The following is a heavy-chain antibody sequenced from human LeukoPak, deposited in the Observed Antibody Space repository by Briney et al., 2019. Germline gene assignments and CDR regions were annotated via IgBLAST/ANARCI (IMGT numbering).Heavy chain of an antibody. D-gene: IGHD2-15*01. CDR2: ISYDGSNK. V-gene: IGHV3-30-3*01. CDR1: GFTFSSYA. J-gene: IGHJ6*02. CDR3: ARDPCGGSCAPDGNDYYYYGMDV. Sequence: GRSMRLSCAASGFTFSSYAMHWVRQAQGKGLEWVAVISYDGSNKYYADSVKGRFTISRDNSKNTLYLQMNSLRAEDTAVYYCARDPCGGSCAPDGNDYYYYGMDVWGQGTTVTVSS.